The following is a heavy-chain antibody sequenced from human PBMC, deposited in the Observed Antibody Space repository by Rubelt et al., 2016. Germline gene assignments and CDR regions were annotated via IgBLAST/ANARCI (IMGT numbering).Heavy chain of an antibody. D-gene: IGHD6-19*01. V-gene: IGHV3-21*06. CDR2: ISSSSSYI. CDR3: ARVYSSGWPDY. Sequence: AASGFTFSSYSMNWVRQAPGKGLEWVSFISSSSSYIKYADSVKGRFTISRDNSKNTLYLQMNSLRAEDTAVDYCARVYSSGWPDYWGQGTLVTVSS. CDR1: GFTFSSYS. J-gene: IGHJ4*02.